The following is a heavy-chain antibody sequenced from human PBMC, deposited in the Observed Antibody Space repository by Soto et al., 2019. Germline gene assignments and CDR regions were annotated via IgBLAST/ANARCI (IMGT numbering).Heavy chain of an antibody. CDR3: AHAGDYDLLSFDH. D-gene: IGHD4-17*01. CDR2: IYWDDDK. Sequence: QMTLKESGPPLVRPAQTLTLTCAFSGFSLTTTHMGVAWIRQPPGKALEWLALIYWDDDKRYSPSLKNRLAISKDTSRNRVVLTITNMNPEDTGTYVCAHAGDYDLLSFDHWGPGTLVTVSS. CDR1: GFSLTTTHMG. V-gene: IGHV2-5*02. J-gene: IGHJ4*02.